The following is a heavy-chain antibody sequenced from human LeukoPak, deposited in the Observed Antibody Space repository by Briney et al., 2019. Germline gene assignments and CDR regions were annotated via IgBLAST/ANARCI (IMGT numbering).Heavy chain of an antibody. CDR2: IRVDGSNT. CDR1: GFTFSNYG. D-gene: IGHD2-2*02. CDR3: AKDQRYCTSSTCYSKDASDI. J-gene: IGHJ3*02. Sequence: GGSLRLSCAASGFTFSNYGFHWVRQAPGKGLEWVTFIRVDGSNTYYADSVKGRSTISRDNSKNTLYLQMNSLRAEDTAIYYCAKDQRYCTSSTCYSKDASDIWGQGTRVTVSS. V-gene: IGHV3-30*02.